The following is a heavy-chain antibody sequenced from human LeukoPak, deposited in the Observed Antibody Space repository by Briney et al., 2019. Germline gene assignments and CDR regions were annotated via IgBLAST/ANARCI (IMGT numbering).Heavy chain of an antibody. CDR3: AGGSDGYYGY. J-gene: IGHJ4*02. V-gene: IGHV4-31*03. CDR2: IYYSRST. D-gene: IGHD3-22*01. Sequence: SQTLSLTCTVSGGSISSGGYYWSWIRQHPGKGLEWIGYIYYSRSTYYNPSLKSRVTISVDTSKNQFSLKLSSVTAADTAVYYCAGGSDGYYGYWGQGTLVTVSS. CDR1: GGSISSGGYY.